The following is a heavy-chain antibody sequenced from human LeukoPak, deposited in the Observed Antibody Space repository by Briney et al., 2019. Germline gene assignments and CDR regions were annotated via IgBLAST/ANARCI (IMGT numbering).Heavy chain of an antibody. D-gene: IGHD2-2*01. CDR3: ARRGVPAARGWFDP. Sequence: PSETLSLTCTVSGGSISSYYWSWIRQPAGKGLEWIGRIYTSGSTYYNPSLKSRVTISVDTSKNQFSLKLTSVTAADTAVYYCARRGVPAARGWFDPWGQGTLVTVSS. CDR2: IYTSGST. J-gene: IGHJ5*02. CDR1: GGSISSYY. V-gene: IGHV4-4*07.